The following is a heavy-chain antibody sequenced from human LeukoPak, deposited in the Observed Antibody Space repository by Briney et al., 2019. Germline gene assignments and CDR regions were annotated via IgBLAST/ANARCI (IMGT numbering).Heavy chain of an antibody. J-gene: IGHJ4*02. CDR3: ARRYYDFWSGPIGGDYFDY. D-gene: IGHD3-3*01. V-gene: IGHV4-39*07. Sequence: SETLSLTCTVSGGSISSSSYYWGWIRQPPGKGLEWIGSIYYSGSTNYNPSLKSRVTISVDTSKNQFSLKLSSVTAADTAVYYCARRYYDFWSGPIGGDYFDYWGQGTLVTVSS. CDR2: IYYSGST. CDR1: GGSISSSSYY.